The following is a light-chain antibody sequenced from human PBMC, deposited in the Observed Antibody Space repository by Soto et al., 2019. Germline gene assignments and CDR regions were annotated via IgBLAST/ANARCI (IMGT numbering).Light chain of an antibody. CDR2: DAF. Sequence: EIVLTQSPGTLSLSPGESATLSCRASRSLDSGQLAWYQQKVGRAPRLLIHDAFIRATGIPDRFSGSGSGTDFTLTISSLQSEDFAVYYCQQYSIWPPITFGQGTRLEIK. V-gene: IGKV3-20*01. CDR3: QQYSIWPPIT. CDR1: RSLDSGQ. J-gene: IGKJ5*01.